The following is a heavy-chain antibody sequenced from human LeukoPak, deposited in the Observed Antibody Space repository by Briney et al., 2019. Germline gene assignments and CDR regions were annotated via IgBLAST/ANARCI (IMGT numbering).Heavy chain of an antibody. V-gene: IGHV3-7*01. CDR3: ARDGYYGSGSYYHYYGMDV. CDR2: IKQDGSEK. Sequence: GGSLRLSCAASGFTFSSYSMNWVRQAPGKGLEWVANIKQDGSEKYYVDSVKGRFPISRDNAKNSLYLQMNSLRAEDTAVYYCARDGYYGSGSYYHYYGMDVWGQGTTVTVSS. CDR1: GFTFSSYS. J-gene: IGHJ6*02. D-gene: IGHD3-10*01.